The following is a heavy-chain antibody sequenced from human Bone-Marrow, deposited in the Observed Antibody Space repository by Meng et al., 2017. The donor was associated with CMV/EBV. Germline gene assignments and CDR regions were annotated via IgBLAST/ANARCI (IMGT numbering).Heavy chain of an antibody. CDR2: IRYDGSNK. CDR3: ARDLTRGSTTDYFDY. CDR1: GFTFSSYG. D-gene: IGHD1/OR15-1a*01. Sequence: GESLKISCAASGFTFSSYGMHWVRQAPGKGLEWVAFIRYDGSNKYYADSVKGRFTISRDNSKNTLYLQMNSLRAEDTAVYFCARDLTRGSTTDYFDYWGQGTLVTVSS. J-gene: IGHJ4*02. V-gene: IGHV3-30*02.